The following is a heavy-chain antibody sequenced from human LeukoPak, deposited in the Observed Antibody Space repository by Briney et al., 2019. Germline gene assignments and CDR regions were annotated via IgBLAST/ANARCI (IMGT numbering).Heavy chain of an antibody. CDR1: GGTFSSYA. CDR2: IIPILGMA. V-gene: IGHV1-69*04. J-gene: IGHJ4*02. Sequence: ASVKVSCKASGGTFSSYAISWVRQAPGQGLEWMGRIIPILGMANYAQKFQGRVTITADKSTSTAYMELSSLRSEDTAVYYCARSGDRDGYIHDYWGQGTLVTVSS. CDR3: ARSGDRDGYIHDY. D-gene: IGHD5-24*01.